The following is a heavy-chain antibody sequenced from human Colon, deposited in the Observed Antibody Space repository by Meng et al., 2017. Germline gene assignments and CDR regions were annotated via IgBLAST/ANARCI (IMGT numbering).Heavy chain of an antibody. J-gene: IGHJ4*02. CDR2: VYHTRSA. CDR3: ARGGGSYSSRDF. Sequence: SDTLSLTCTLSGGSVSSPSYYWSWIRQTRGKGLEWIGYVYHTRSANYNPSLTSRVTISVDTSKNHFSLKLTSVPAADTAVYYSARGGGSYSSRDFWGQGTLVTVSS. D-gene: IGHD1-26*01. CDR1: GGSVSSPSYY. V-gene: IGHV4-61*03.